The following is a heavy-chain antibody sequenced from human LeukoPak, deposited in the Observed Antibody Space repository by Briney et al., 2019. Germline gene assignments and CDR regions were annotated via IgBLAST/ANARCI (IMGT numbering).Heavy chain of an antibody. V-gene: IGHV3-23*01. D-gene: IGHD6-19*01. Sequence: PGGSLRLSCAASGFTVSSNYMSWVRQAPGKGLEWVSAISGSGGSTYYADSVKGRFTISRDNSKNTLYLQMNSLRAEDTAVYYCAKPGSGWYNHWFDPWGQGTLVTVSS. J-gene: IGHJ5*02. CDR3: AKPGSGWYNHWFDP. CDR1: GFTVSSNY. CDR2: ISGSGGST.